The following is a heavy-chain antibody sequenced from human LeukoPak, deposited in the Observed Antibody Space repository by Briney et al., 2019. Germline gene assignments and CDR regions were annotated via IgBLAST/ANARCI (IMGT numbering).Heavy chain of an antibody. CDR2: ISAYNGNT. CDR3: ASTSGVGSSGYPPDY. J-gene: IGHJ4*02. D-gene: IGHD3-22*01. V-gene: IGHV1-18*01. CDR1: GYTFTSYG. Sequence: GASVKVSCKASGYTFTSYGISWVRQAPGQGLEWMGWISAYNGNTNYAQKLQGRVTMSTDTSTSTAYMELRSLRSDDTAVYYCASTSGVGSSGYPPDYWGQGTLVTVSS.